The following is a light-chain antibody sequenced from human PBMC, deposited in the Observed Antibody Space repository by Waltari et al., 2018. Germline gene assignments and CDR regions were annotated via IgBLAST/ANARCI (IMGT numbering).Light chain of an antibody. J-gene: IGKJ2*01. Sequence: EIVLTQSPGTLSLSPGERATLSCRASQIISNNYLAWYQAKPGQAPWLLIYGISHRATGIPDRFSGGGSVTDFTLTISRLEPEDFAVYYCQQFGGSPKYTFGQGTKLEIK. CDR1: QIISNNY. CDR3: QQFGGSPKYT. V-gene: IGKV3-20*01. CDR2: GIS.